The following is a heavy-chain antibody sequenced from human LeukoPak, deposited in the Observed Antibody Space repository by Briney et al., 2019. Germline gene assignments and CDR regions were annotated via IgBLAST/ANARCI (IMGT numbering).Heavy chain of an antibody. J-gene: IGHJ6*03. V-gene: IGHV4-59*11. CDR3: ARVTRTTLLRSMENYYYYSMDV. CDR2: IDHTGST. Sequence: PSETLSLTCSVSGDSISMHYWSWIRQPPGKGLEWIGYIDHTGSTNYNPSLNSRVTISRDMSKNHFSLELSSVTAADTAGFYCARVTRTTLLRSMENYYYYSMDVWGKGTTVTVSS. D-gene: IGHD1-7*01. CDR1: GDSISMHY.